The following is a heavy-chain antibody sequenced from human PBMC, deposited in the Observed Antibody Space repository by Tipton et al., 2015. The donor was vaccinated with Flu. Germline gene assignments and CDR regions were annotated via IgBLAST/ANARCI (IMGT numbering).Heavy chain of an antibody. CDR3: AKDPAAWELLPRFDP. CDR1: GFTFSSYA. CDR2: ISGSGGST. V-gene: IGHV3-23*01. D-gene: IGHD1-26*01. Sequence: SLRLSCAASGFTFSSYAMSWVRQAPGKGLEWVSAISGSGGSTYYADSVKGRFTISRDNSKNTLYLQMNSLRAEDTAVYYCAKDPAAWELLPRFDPWGQGTLVTVSS. J-gene: IGHJ5*02.